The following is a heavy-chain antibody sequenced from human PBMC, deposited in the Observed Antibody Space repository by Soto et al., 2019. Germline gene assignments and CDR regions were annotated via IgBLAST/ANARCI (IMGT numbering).Heavy chain of an antibody. CDR2: IRSKAYGGTT. CDR1: GFTFGDYA. V-gene: IGHV3-49*04. CDR3: TREGLSAYYYYYGMDV. J-gene: IGHJ6*02. Sequence: PGGSLRLSCTASGFTFGDYAMSWVRQAPGKGLEWVGFIRSKAYGGTTEYAASVKGRFTISRDDSKSIAYLQMNSLKTEDTAVYYCTREGLSAYYYYYGMDVWGQGTTVTVSS.